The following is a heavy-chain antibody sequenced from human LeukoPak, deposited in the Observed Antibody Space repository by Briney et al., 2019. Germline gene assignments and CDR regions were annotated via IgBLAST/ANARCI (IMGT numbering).Heavy chain of an antibody. Sequence: SVKVSCKASGGTFNSYAISWVRQAPGQGLEWMGGIIPIFGTANYAQKFQGRVTITADESTSTAYMELSSLRSEDTAVYYCARDPPSWRELGREAFDIWGQGTMVTVSS. V-gene: IGHV1-69*13. J-gene: IGHJ3*02. CDR2: IIPIFGTA. D-gene: IGHD1-26*01. CDR3: ARDPPSWRELGREAFDI. CDR1: GGTFNSYA.